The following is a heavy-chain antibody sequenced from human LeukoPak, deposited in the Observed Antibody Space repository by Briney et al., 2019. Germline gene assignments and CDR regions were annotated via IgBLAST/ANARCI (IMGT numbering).Heavy chain of an antibody. V-gene: IGHV4-34*01. Sequence: SETLSLTCAVYGGSFSGYYWSWIRQPPGKGLEWIGEINHSGSTNYNPSLKSRVTISAGTSKNQFSLKLSSVTAADTAVYYCARGSDYGDYRLDYWGQGTLVTVSS. D-gene: IGHD4-17*01. CDR3: ARGSDYGDYRLDY. CDR1: GGSFSGYY. J-gene: IGHJ4*02. CDR2: INHSGST.